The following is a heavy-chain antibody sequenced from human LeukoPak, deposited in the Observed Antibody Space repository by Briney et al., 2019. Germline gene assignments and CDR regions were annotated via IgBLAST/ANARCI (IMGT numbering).Heavy chain of an antibody. CDR1: GYTFTSYY. D-gene: IGHD3-22*01. V-gene: IGHV1-46*01. Sequence: GASVKVSCKASGYTFTSYYMHWVRQAPGQGLEWMGVINPSGRWTSYAPKFQGRVTMTRNTSIGTAYMELRGLRSEDTAVYYCARGGGYYDSDGYYSHAFDMWGQGTMVTVSS. J-gene: IGHJ3*02. CDR2: INPSGRWT. CDR3: ARGGGYYDSDGYYSHAFDM.